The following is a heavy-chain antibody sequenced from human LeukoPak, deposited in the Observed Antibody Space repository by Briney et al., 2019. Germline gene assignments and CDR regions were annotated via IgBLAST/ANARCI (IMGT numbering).Heavy chain of an antibody. CDR3: AKSLYDSSGYYYGILGAPFDY. CDR2: ISGRGGST. CDR1: GFTFSSYA. Sequence: GGSLRLSCAASGFTFSSYAMSWVRQAPGKGLGWVSSISGRGGSTYYADSVKGRFTISRDNSKNTLYLQMNSLRAEDTAVYYCAKSLYDSSGYYYGILGAPFDYWGQGTLVTVSS. D-gene: IGHD3-22*01. J-gene: IGHJ4*02. V-gene: IGHV3-23*01.